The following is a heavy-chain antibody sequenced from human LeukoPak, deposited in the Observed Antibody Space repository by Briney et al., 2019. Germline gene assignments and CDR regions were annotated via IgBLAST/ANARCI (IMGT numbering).Heavy chain of an antibody. J-gene: IGHJ3*02. CDR1: GYSISSGYY. V-gene: IGHV4-38-2*01. CDR2: IYHSGST. CDR3: ARIAAAATYDAFDI. Sequence: SETLSLTYAVSGYSISSGYYWGWIRQPPGKGLEWIGSIYHSGSTYYNPSLKSRVTISVDTSKNQFSLKLSSVTAADTAVYYCARIAAAATYDAFDIWGQGTMVTVSS. D-gene: IGHD6-13*01.